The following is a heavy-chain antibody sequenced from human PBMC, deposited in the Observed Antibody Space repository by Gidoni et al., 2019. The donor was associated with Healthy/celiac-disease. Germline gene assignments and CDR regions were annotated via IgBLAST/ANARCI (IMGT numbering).Heavy chain of an antibody. Sequence: QVQLQVSGPGLVKPSETLSLTCAVSGYSISSGYYWGWIRQPPGKGLEWIGSIYHSGSTYYNPSLKSRVTISVDTSKNQFSLKLSSVTAADTAVYYCARDLEMATGPNLYFDYWGQGTLVTVSS. V-gene: IGHV4-38-2*02. CDR1: GYSISSGYY. CDR2: IYHSGST. CDR3: ARDLEMATGPNLYFDY. D-gene: IGHD5-12*01. J-gene: IGHJ4*02.